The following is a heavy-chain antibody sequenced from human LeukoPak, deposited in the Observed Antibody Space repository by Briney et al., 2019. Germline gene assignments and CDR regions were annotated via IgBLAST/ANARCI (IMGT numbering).Heavy chain of an antibody. CDR1: GFTFSSYA. CDR2: ISGSGGST. D-gene: IGHD6-6*01. J-gene: IGHJ4*02. CDR3: AKSFEYSSSSASDY. V-gene: IGHV3-23*01. Sequence: GGSLRLSCAASGFTFSSYAMSWVRQAPGKGLEWVSAISGSGGSTYYADSVKGRFTISRDNSKNTLYLQMNSLRAEDTAVYYCAKSFEYSSSSASDYWGRGTLVTVSS.